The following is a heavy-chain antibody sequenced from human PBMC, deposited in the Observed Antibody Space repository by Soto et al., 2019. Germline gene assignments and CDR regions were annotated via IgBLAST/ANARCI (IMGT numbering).Heavy chain of an antibody. D-gene: IGHD1-26*01. CDR1: GGSISSYY. CDR3: ARDQGVGWFDP. J-gene: IGHJ5*02. V-gene: IGHV4-59*01. Sequence: PSETLSFTCTVSGGSISSYYWSWIRQPPGKGLEWIGYIYYSGSTNYNPSLKSRVTISVDTSKNQFSLKLSSVTAADTAVYYCARDQGVGWFDPWGQGTLVTAPQ. CDR2: IYYSGST.